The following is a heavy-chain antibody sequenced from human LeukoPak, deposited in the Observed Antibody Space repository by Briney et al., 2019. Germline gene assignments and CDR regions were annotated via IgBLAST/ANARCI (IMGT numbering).Heavy chain of an antibody. CDR3: ARGSGDLVVNVRAFDI. J-gene: IGHJ3*02. CDR2: INHSGST. V-gene: IGHV4-34*01. CDR1: GGSFSGYY. Sequence: SETLSLTCAVYGGSFSGYYWSWIRQPPGKRLEWIGEINHSGSTNYNPSLKSRVTISVDTSKNQFSLKLSSVTAADTAVYYCARGSGDLVVNVRAFDIWGQGTMVTVSS. D-gene: IGHD3-9*01.